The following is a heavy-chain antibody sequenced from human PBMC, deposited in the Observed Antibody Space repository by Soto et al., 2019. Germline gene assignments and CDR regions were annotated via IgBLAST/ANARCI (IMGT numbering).Heavy chain of an antibody. D-gene: IGHD6-13*01. J-gene: IGHJ4*02. CDR1: GGSRGSGSYY. CDR2: IYYSGST. Sequence: XTLSLTCTVSGGSRGSGSYYWSWIRQPPGKGLEWIGYIYYSGSTNYNPSLKSRVTISVDTSKNQFSLKLTSVTAADTAVYYCAGAAPHDSWGQGTLVTVSS. CDR3: AGAAPHDS. V-gene: IGHV4-61*01.